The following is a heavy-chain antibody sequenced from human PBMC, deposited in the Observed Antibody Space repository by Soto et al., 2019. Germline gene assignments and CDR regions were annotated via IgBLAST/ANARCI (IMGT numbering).Heavy chain of an antibody. D-gene: IGHD1-26*01. V-gene: IGHV1-18*04. Sequence: QVQLVQSGAEVKKPGTSVKVSCKASGYTFTSYGISWVRQAPGQGLEWMGWISAYNGNTNYARKPQGRVTMTTDTSTSTAYMELRSLRSDDTGVYYCASGSYSLYYYGMDVWGQGTTVTVSS. CDR2: ISAYNGNT. CDR3: ASGSYSLYYYGMDV. CDR1: GYTFTSYG. J-gene: IGHJ6*02.